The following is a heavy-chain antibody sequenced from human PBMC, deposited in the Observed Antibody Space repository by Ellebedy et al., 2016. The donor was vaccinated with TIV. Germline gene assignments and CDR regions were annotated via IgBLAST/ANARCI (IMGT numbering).Heavy chain of an antibody. CDR2: IKQDGSEK. D-gene: IGHD2-2*01. CDR3: ARERVLAAMLYYYYGMDV. Sequence: GGSLRLSXAASGFTFSSYWMSWVRQAPGKGLEWVANIKQDGSEKYYVDSVKGRFTISRDNAKNSLYLQVNSLRAEDTAVYYCARERVLAAMLYYYYGMDVWGQGTTVTVSS. V-gene: IGHV3-7*03. CDR1: GFTFSSYW. J-gene: IGHJ6*02.